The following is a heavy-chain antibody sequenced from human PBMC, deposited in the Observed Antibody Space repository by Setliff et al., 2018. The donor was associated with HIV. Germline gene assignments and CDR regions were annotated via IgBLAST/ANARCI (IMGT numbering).Heavy chain of an antibody. CDR2: VYYSGIT. CDR1: GGSTIDSRYF. J-gene: IGHJ5*01. D-gene: IGHD3-3*01. CDR3: VRHVWSDDFLVPGWFDS. V-gene: IGHV4-39*01. Sequence: NPSETLSLTCTVSGGSTIDSRYFWGWIRQPPGKGLEWIGSVYYSGITYYSSSLKSRVTVSVDTSRIQFSLKLTSVTAADTAVYKCVRHVWSDDFLVPGWFDSWSQGTLVTVSS.